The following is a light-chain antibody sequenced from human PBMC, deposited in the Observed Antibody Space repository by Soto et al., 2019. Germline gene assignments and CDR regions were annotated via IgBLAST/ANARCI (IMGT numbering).Light chain of an antibody. CDR2: GAS. CDR1: QSISID. CDR3: QQTYTTPEIT. Sequence: DIQMTQSPSYLSASVGDRVTITCRASQSISIDLNWYQLKPGKAPNLLMYGASYLKSGVPTRFSGSGSGTDFTLTISSLQPEDFAIYYGQQTYTTPEITFGQGTRLDIK. V-gene: IGKV1-39*01. J-gene: IGKJ5*01.